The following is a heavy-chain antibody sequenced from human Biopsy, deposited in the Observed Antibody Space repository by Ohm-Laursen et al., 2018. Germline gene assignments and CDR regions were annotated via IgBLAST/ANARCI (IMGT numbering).Heavy chain of an antibody. J-gene: IGHJ4*02. CDR1: GDAFLGYY. CDR3: ARDLLEWSLPS. D-gene: IGHD3-3*01. CDR2: NYPNSGDT. V-gene: IGHV1-2*02. Sequence: ASVKVSCKAFGDAFLGYYLHWVRQAPGQGLEWMGSNYPNSGDTDFAQKFQGRVSMTRDTSVSTAYLELSSLRSDDTAIYYCARDLLEWSLPSWGQGTLVTVSS.